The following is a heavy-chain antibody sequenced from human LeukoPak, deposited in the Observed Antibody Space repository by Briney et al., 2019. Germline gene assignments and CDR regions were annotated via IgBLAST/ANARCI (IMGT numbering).Heavy chain of an antibody. V-gene: IGHV3-33*06. CDR1: GFTFSSYG. Sequence: PGRSLSLSCAASGFTFSSYGMHWVRQAPGKGLEWVAVIWYDGSNKYYADSVKGRFTISRDNSKNTLYLQMNSLRAEDTAVYYCAKTAPLVAATPRFDYWGQGTLVTVSS. D-gene: IGHD2-15*01. J-gene: IGHJ4*02. CDR3: AKTAPLVAATPRFDY. CDR2: IWYDGSNK.